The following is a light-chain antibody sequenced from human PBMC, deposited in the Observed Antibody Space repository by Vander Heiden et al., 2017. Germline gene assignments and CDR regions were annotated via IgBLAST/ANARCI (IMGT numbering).Light chain of an antibody. Sequence: QSALTQPASVSGSPGQSITISCTGTRSDVGGYNYVAWYQQHPGKAPKLMIYDVSTRPSGVSNRFSGSKSGNTASLTVSGLQAEDEADYYCSSYTSSSSLEVFGGGTKLTVL. CDR3: SSYTSSSSLEV. CDR2: DVS. V-gene: IGLV2-14*03. J-gene: IGLJ2*01. CDR1: RSDVGGYNY.